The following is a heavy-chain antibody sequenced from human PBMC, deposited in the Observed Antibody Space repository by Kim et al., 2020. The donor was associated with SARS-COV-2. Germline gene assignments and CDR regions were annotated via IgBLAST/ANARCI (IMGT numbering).Heavy chain of an antibody. CDR1: GGSISSYY. J-gene: IGHJ3*02. Sequence: SETLSLTCTVSGGSISSYYWSWIRQPAGKGLEWIGRIYTSGSTNYNPSLKSRVTMSVDTSKNQFSLKLSSVTAADSAVYYCARDMRSSWYDIAFDIWAKGQWSPSLQ. CDR3: ARDMRSSWYDIAFDI. V-gene: IGHV4-4*07. CDR2: IYTSGST. D-gene: IGHD6-13*01.